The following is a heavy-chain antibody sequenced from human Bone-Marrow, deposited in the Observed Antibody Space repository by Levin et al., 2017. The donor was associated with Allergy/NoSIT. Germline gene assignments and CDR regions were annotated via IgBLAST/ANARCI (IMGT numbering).Heavy chain of an antibody. CDR3: ARESYSGYDLDY. V-gene: IGHV3-74*01. J-gene: IGHJ4*02. CDR1: GFGFSNDW. CDR2: INSDVNTI. Sequence: GGSLRLSCEASGFGFSNDWMHWVRQVPGKGLMWVSRINSDVNTIRYADSVKGRFIISRDNAKKTLYLQMTSLRADDTAVYYCARESYSGYDLDYWGQGTLVTVSS. D-gene: IGHD5-12*01.